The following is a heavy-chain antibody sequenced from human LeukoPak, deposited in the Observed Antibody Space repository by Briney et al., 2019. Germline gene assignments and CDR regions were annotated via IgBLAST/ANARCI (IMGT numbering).Heavy chain of an antibody. CDR3: ARAIHQLPYTWFDP. Sequence: PSETLSLTCAVYGGPFSGYYWSWIREPPGKGLEWIGEINHSGSTNYNPSLKSRVTISVDTSKNQFSLKLSSVTAADTAVYYCARAIHQLPYTWFDPWGQGTLVTVSS. CDR1: GGPFSGYY. D-gene: IGHD2-2*02. V-gene: IGHV4-34*01. CDR2: INHSGST. J-gene: IGHJ5*02.